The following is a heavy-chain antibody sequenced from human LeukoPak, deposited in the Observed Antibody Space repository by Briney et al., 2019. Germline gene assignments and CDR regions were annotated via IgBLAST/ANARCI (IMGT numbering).Heavy chain of an antibody. CDR1: AGSIASIHSY. CDR2: IYYFGST. J-gene: IGHJ5*02. Sequence: SETLSLTCTVFAGSIASIHSYWGWIRQPPGKGLEWIGNIYYFGSTSYTPSLRSRVPISVDTSKNPFSLKLSSVTAADTALYYSARMPCGGGTCRWFDPWGQGTLVTVSS. CDR3: ARMPCGGGTCRWFDP. V-gene: IGHV4-39*01. D-gene: IGHD2-21*01.